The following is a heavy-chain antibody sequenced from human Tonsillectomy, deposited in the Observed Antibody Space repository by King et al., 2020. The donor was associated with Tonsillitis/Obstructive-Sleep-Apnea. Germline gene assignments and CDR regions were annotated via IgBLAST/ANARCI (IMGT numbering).Heavy chain of an antibody. CDR2: IYPGDSDT. CDR1: GYTFTNYW. Sequence: VQLVESGAEVKKPGESLKISCKGSGYTFTNYWIGWVRQMPGKGLEWMAIIYPGDSDTRYSPSFQGQVTISADKSISTAYLQWSSLKASDTAMYYCARLSRYCSGGTCPNVFDIWGRGTMVTVSS. D-gene: IGHD2-15*01. V-gene: IGHV5-51*01. CDR3: ARLSRYCSGGTCPNVFDI. J-gene: IGHJ3*02.